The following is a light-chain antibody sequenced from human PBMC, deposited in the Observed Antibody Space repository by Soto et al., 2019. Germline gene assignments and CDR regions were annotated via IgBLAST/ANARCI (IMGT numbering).Light chain of an antibody. Sequence: EIVLTQSPATLSLSPGERATVSCRASQSVCNYLAWYQQKPGQAPRLLMYDASNRATGIPARFSGSGSGTDFTLTITILEPEDFAVYYCQQSRDWPLTFGGGTKVEIK. CDR3: QQSRDWPLT. CDR2: DAS. J-gene: IGKJ4*02. CDR1: QSVCNY. V-gene: IGKV3-11*01.